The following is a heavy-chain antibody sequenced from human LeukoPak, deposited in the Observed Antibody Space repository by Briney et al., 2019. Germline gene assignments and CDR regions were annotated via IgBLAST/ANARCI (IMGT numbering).Heavy chain of an antibody. D-gene: IGHD4-17*01. J-gene: IGHJ4*02. V-gene: IGHV4-59*11. CDR1: GGSISSHY. Sequence: SEALSLTCTVSGGSISSHYWTWIRQPPGKGLEWIGYIHHSGSTNYNPSLKSRVTISVDTSKNQFSLKLSSVTAADTAVYYCASLMTTISDYWGQGTLVTVSS. CDR2: IHHSGST. CDR3: ASLMTTISDY.